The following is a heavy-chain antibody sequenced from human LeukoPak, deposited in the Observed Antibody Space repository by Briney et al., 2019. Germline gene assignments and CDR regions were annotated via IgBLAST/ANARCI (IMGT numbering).Heavy chain of an antibody. Sequence: ASVKVSCKASGYTLTELSMHWVRQAPGKGLEWMGGFDPEDGETIYAQKFQGRVTMTEDTSTDTAYMELSSLRSEDTAVYYCATGIAVEGYFDYWGQGTLVTVSS. CDR1: GYTLTELS. J-gene: IGHJ4*02. D-gene: IGHD6-19*01. CDR2: FDPEDGET. V-gene: IGHV1-24*01. CDR3: ATGIAVEGYFDY.